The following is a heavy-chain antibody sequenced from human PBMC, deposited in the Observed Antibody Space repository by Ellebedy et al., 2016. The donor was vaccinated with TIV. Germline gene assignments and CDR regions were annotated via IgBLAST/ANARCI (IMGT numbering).Heavy chain of an antibody. J-gene: IGHJ5*02. Sequence: SETLSLXXTVSGGSIHSDGYYWSWIRQHPGKGLEWIGYIFYSGSTYYNPSLKSRFSISLDMSKNQFSLKLSSVTAADTAVFYCARGEAQGGSLLYESWGQGTLVTVSA. CDR1: GGSIHSDGYY. CDR3: ARGEAQGGSLLYES. CDR2: IFYSGST. V-gene: IGHV4-31*03. D-gene: IGHD3-16*01.